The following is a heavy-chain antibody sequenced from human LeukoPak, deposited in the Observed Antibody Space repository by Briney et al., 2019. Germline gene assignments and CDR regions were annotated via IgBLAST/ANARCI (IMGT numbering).Heavy chain of an antibody. CDR3: ARVPPLYDFWSGYRYYYYYYYMDV. J-gene: IGHJ6*03. D-gene: IGHD3-3*01. CDR2: IIPIFGTA. CDR1: GGTFSSYA. Sequence: ASVKVSCKASGGTFSSYAISWVRQAPGQALEWMGGIIPIFGTANYAQKFQVRVTITTDESTSTACMELSSLRSEDTAVYYCARVPPLYDFWSGYRYYYYYYYMDVWGKGTTVTVSS. V-gene: IGHV1-69*05.